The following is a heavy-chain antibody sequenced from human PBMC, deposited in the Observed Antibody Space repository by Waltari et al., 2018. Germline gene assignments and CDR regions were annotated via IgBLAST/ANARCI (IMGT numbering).Heavy chain of an antibody. Sequence: QVQLQESGPGLVKPSETLSLICSVSGGSVSSGTYHWGWVRQPPGKGLEWTGDISYSGRTNYNPSLKSRGTISVDTSKNQLSLNLSSVTAADTAVYYCARGHDYWNYYYMDVWGKGTTVTVSS. CDR2: ISYSGRT. J-gene: IGHJ6*03. CDR1: GGSVSSGTYH. V-gene: IGHV4-61*01. D-gene: IGHD4-17*01. CDR3: ARGHDYWNYYYMDV.